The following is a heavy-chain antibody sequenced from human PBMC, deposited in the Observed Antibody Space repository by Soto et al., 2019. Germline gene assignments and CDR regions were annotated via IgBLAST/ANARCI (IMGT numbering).Heavy chain of an antibody. CDR1: GYTFTTYD. Sequence: QVQLVQSGAEVEKPGASVKVSCKASGYTFTTYDFNWVRQAPGHGLEWMGWMNPDTGNTGYAQKFQGRVTMSRDTSISTAFMALSSLTAEDTAVYYCARALGYSSTSRLDLWGQGTLVTVSS. J-gene: IGHJ4*02. CDR3: ARALGYSSTSRLDL. V-gene: IGHV1-8*01. CDR2: MNPDTGNT. D-gene: IGHD6-19*01.